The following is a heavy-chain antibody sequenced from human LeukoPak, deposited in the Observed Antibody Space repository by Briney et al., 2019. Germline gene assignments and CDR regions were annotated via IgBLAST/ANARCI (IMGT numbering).Heavy chain of an antibody. V-gene: IGHV1-69*04. CDR3: ARTPPGRARFDS. J-gene: IGHJ5*01. CDR2: IIPILGIA. CDR1: GGTFSTYA. Sequence: GASVKVSCKASGGTFSTYAISWVRQAPGQGLEWMGRIIPILGIANYAQKFQGRVTITADKSTSTAYMELSSLRSEDTAVYYCARTPPGRARFDSWGQGTLVTVSS.